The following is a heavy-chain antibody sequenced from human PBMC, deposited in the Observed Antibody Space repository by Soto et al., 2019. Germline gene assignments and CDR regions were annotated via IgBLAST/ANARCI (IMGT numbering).Heavy chain of an antibody. D-gene: IGHD3-16*01. CDR1: GFTFGDYA. J-gene: IGHJ5*02. CDR3: CWGGHGPCKSNRLPFDP. Sequence: GGSLRLSCTTSGFTFGDYAVSWFRQAPGKGLEWVGFIRSKTYAGAPEYAASVKGRFTISRDDSKGSAYLQMDSLKTEDTAVYFFCWGGHGPCKSNRLPFDPWGQGTLVTVSS. CDR2: IRSKTYAGAP. V-gene: IGHV3-49*03.